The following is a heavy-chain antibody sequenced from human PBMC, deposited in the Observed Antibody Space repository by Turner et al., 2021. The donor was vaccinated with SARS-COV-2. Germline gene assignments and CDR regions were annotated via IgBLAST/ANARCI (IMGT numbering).Heavy chain of an antibody. D-gene: IGHD1-26*01. Sequence: QLQLQASGPGLVKPSETLSLTCTVSGGSISSSSYYWGWIRQPPGKGLEWIGSIYYSGSTYYNPSLKSRVTISVDTSKNQFSLKLSSVTAADTAVYYCAGEVVVLTTTHYGMDVWGQGTTFTVSS. CDR3: AGEVVVLTTTHYGMDV. V-gene: IGHV4-39*01. CDR1: GGSISSSSYY. J-gene: IGHJ6*02. CDR2: IYYSGST.